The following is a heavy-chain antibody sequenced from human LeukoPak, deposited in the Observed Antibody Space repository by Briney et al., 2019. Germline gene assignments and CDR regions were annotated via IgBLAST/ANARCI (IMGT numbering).Heavy chain of an antibody. CDR3: ATGYYYDSSGYYRPNWFDP. V-gene: IGHV1-69*13. CDR2: IIPIFGTA. Sequence: GASVKVSCKASGGTFSSYAISWVRQAPGQGLEWMGGIIPIFGTANYAQKFQGRVTITADESTSTAYMELSSLRSEDTAVYYCATGYYYDSSGYYRPNWFDPWGQGTLVTVSS. D-gene: IGHD3-22*01. CDR1: GGTFSSYA. J-gene: IGHJ5*02.